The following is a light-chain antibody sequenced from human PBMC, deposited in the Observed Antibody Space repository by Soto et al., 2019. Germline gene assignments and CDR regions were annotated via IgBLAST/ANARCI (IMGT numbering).Light chain of an antibody. V-gene: IGLV2-14*01. Sequence: QSALTQPASVSGSLGQSITISCTGTSSDVGGYIYVSWYQQHPGKAPKLMIYDVNNRPSGVSNRFSGSKSGNTASLTISGLQAEDEADYYCSSYTTSSSYVSGTGTKLTVL. CDR1: SSDVGGYIY. CDR2: DVN. CDR3: SSYTTSSSYV. J-gene: IGLJ1*01.